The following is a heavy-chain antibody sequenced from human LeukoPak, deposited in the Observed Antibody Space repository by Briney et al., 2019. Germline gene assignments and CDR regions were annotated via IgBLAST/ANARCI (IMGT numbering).Heavy chain of an antibody. V-gene: IGHV4-39*01. Sequence: PSETQSLTCTVSGGSISSSSYYWGWIRQPPGKGLEWIGSIYYSGSTYYNPSLKSRVTISVDTSKNQFSLKLSSVTAADTAVYYCASASSSGSYYPHDAFDIWGQGTMVTVSS. CDR3: ASASSSGSYYPHDAFDI. J-gene: IGHJ3*02. CDR2: IYYSGST. D-gene: IGHD3-10*01. CDR1: GGSISSSSYY.